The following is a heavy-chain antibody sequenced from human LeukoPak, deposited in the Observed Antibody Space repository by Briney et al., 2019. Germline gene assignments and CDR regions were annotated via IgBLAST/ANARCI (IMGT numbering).Heavy chain of an antibody. D-gene: IGHD1-26*01. Sequence: AASVKVSCEASGYTFTSYAMHWVRQAPGQRLEWMGWINAGNGNTKYSQKFQGRVTITRDTSASTAYMELSSPRSEDTAVYYCARSSGSYYEAYNWFDPWGQGTLVTVSS. V-gene: IGHV1-3*01. J-gene: IGHJ5*02. CDR3: ARSSGSYYEAYNWFDP. CDR1: GYTFTSYA. CDR2: INAGNGNT.